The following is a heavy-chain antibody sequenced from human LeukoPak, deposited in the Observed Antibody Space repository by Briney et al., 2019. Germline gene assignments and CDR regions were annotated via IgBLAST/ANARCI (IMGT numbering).Heavy chain of an antibody. D-gene: IGHD3-22*01. J-gene: IGHJ4*02. CDR1: GGSISSSSYY. Sequence: SETLSLTCTVSGGSISSSSYYWGWIRQPPGKGLEWIGSIYYSGSTYYNPSLKSRVTISVDTSKNQFSLKLSSVTAADTAVYYCARDTYEPYYYDSSGHFDYWGQGTLVTVSS. CDR3: ARDTYEPYYYDSSGHFDY. V-gene: IGHV4-39*07. CDR2: IYYSGST.